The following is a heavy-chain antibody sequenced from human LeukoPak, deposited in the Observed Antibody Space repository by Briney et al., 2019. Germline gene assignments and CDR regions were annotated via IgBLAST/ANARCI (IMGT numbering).Heavy chain of an antibody. V-gene: IGHV4-59*07. CDR2: IYYSGST. CDR1: GGSISSYY. CDR3: ATSRGYDFWSGYSKYYYYGMDV. D-gene: IGHD3-3*01. Sequence: SDTLSLTCTLSGGSISSYYWSWIRQPPGQGLEWIGYIYYSGSTNYNPSLQSRVTISVDTSKNQFSLKLSSVTAADTAVYYCATSRGYDFWSGYSKYYYYGMDVWGQGTTVTVSS. J-gene: IGHJ6*02.